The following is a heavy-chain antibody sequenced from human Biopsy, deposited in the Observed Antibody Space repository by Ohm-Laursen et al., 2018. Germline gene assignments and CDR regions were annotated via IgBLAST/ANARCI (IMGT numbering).Heavy chain of an antibody. Sequence: SETLSLTCAVSGGSISSFYWTWIRQPPGKGPEWIGDISDSGSTNYKPSLKSRVIISVDTSKNQFSLNLSSVTAADTAAYYCARRGSSGRSFDHWGQGTLVTVSS. V-gene: IGHV4-59*08. CDR3: ARRGSSGRSFDH. CDR1: GGSISSFY. J-gene: IGHJ4*02. CDR2: ISDSGST. D-gene: IGHD3-22*01.